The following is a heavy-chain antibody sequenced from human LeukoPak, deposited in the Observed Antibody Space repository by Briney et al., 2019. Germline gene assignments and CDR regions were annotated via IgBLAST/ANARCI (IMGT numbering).Heavy chain of an antibody. J-gene: IGHJ4*02. CDR3: ARGTIVGAPFDY. V-gene: IGHV3-7*01. CDR1: GFTFNNFA. D-gene: IGHD1-26*01. CDR2: IKQDGSEK. Sequence: GGSLRLSCAASGFTFNNFAMSWVRQAPGKGLEWVANIKQDGSEKYYVDSVKGRFTISRDNAKNSLYLQMNSLRAEDTAVYYCARGTIVGAPFDYWGQGTLVTVSS.